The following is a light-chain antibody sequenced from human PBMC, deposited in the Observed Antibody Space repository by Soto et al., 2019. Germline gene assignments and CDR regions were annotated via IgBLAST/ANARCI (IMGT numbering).Light chain of an antibody. V-gene: IGKV1-5*01. Sequence: DIQMTQSPSTLSASVGDRVTITCRASQNISIWLAWYQQRPGRAPRLLIYDSSSLESGVPSTFSGSGSGTEFSLTISYLRPDDFATYYCQHYHCFSITLGQVT. CDR2: DSS. CDR3: QHYHCFSIT. J-gene: IGKJ5*01. CDR1: QNISIW.